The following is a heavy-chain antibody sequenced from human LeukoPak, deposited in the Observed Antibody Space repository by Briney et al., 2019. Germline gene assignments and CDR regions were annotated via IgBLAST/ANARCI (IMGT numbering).Heavy chain of an antibody. J-gene: IGHJ4*02. CDR2: IIPIFGTA. CDR1: GGTFSSYA. CDR3: ARVRRGYYYDSSGYLPFGGFDY. D-gene: IGHD3-22*01. V-gene: IGHV1-69*13. Sequence: SVKVSCKASGGTFSSYAISWVRQAPGQGLEWMGGIIPIFGTANYAQKFQGRVTITADESTSTAYMELSSLRSEDTAVYYCARVRRGYYYDSSGYLPFGGFDYWGQGTLVTVSS.